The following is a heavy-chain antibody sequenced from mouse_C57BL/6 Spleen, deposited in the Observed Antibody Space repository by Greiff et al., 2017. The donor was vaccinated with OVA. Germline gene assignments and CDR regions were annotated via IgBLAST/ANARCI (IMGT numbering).Heavy chain of an antibody. V-gene: IGHV1-77*01. Sequence: VQLQQSGAELVKPGASVKISCKASGYTFTDYYINWVKQRPGQGLEWIGKIGPGSGSTYYNEKFKGKATLTADKSSSTAYMQLSSLTSEDSAVYFCARSEYYYGSSYYAMDYWGQGTSVTVSS. CDR1: GYTFTDYY. J-gene: IGHJ4*01. CDR2: IGPGSGST. D-gene: IGHD1-1*01. CDR3: ARSEYYYGSSYYAMDY.